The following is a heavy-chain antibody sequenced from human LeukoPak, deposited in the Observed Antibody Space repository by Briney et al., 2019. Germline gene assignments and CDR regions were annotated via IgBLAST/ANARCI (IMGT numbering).Heavy chain of an antibody. Sequence: GGSLRLSCAASGFTFSDYYMSWVRQAPGKGLEWVSAISGSGGSTYYADSVKGRFTISRDNSKNTLYLQMNSLRAEDTAVYYCASYDSSGYRFDYWGQGTLVTVSS. V-gene: IGHV3-23*01. CDR3: ASYDSSGYRFDY. J-gene: IGHJ4*02. CDR2: ISGSGGST. CDR1: GFTFSDYY. D-gene: IGHD3-22*01.